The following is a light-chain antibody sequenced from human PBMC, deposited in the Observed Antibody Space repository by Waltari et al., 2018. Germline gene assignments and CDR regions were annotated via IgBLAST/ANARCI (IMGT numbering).Light chain of an antibody. CDR3: SAWDDSLNGPV. CDR2: YDD. J-gene: IGLJ2*01. V-gene: IGLV1-36*01. Sequence: QSVLTQPPSVSEAPRQRVTISCSGSRSNIGTHVVTWYQQLPGKAPKLLIYYDDLLPSGVSDRFSGSKSGTSASLAISGLQSEDEADYYCSAWDDSLNGPVFGGGTKLTVL. CDR1: RSNIGTHV.